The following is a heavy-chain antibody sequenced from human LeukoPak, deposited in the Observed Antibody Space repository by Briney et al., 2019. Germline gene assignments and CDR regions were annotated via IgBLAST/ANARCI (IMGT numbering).Heavy chain of an antibody. J-gene: IGHJ4*02. CDR3: ARDASGYDLGGFDY. V-gene: IGHV4-59*01. Sequence: PSETLSLTCTVSGGSISSYYWSWIRQPPGKGLEWIGYIYYSGSTNYNPSLKSRVTISVDTSKNQFSLKLSSVTAADTAAYYCARDASGYDLGGFDYWGQGTLVTVSS. CDR2: IYYSGST. CDR1: GGSISSYY. D-gene: IGHD5-12*01.